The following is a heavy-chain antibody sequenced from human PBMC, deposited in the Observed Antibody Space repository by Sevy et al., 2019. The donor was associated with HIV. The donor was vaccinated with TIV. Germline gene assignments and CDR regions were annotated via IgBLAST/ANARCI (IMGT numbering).Heavy chain of an antibody. Sequence: SETLSLTCTVSGGSISSYYWSWIRQPAGKGLEWIGRIYTSGSTNYNPSLKSRVTMSVDTSKNQLSLKLSSVTAADTAVYYCARDNYFLVPGNIATTYYYYYMDVWGKGTTVTVSS. CDR2: IYTSGST. J-gene: IGHJ6*03. V-gene: IGHV4-4*07. CDR1: GGSISSYY. CDR3: ARDNYFLVPGNIATTYYYYYMDV. D-gene: IGHD2-21*01.